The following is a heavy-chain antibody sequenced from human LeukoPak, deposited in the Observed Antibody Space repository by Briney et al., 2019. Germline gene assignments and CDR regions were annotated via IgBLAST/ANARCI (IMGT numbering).Heavy chain of an antibody. D-gene: IGHD2-21*01. CDR2: ISHSESA. CDR3: ARVGHRTSAYYAMDV. CDR1: GGSISSGANY. V-gene: IGHV4-30-2*01. J-gene: IGHJ6*02. Sequence: SQTLSLTCTVSGGSISSGANYWSWIRQPPGRGLEWIGYISHSESAYYSPSLESRITISVDTSKNQLSLKLSSVTAADTAVYYCARVGHRTSAYYAMDVWGQGTMVTVSS.